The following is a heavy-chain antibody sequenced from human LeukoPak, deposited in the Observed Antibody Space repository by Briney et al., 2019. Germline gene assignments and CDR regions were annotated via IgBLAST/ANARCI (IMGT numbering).Heavy chain of an antibody. Sequence: GALVKVSCKASGGTFSSYTISWVRQAPGQGLEWMGRIIPILGIANYAQKFQGRVTITADKSTSTAYMELSSLRSEDTAVYYCAILSITIFGVVINDYWGQGTLVTVSS. D-gene: IGHD3-3*01. V-gene: IGHV1-69*02. CDR1: GGTFSSYT. J-gene: IGHJ4*02. CDR2: IIPILGIA. CDR3: AILSITIFGVVINDY.